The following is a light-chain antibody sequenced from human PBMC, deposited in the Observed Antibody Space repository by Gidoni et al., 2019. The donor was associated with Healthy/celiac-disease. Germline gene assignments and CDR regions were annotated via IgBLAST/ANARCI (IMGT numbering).Light chain of an antibody. Sequence: EIVLTQSPGTLSLSPGERATLSCRASQSVSSSYLAWYQQTPGQAPRLLIYGASSRATGIPDRFSGRGSGTDFTLTISRLEPEDFAVYYCQQYGSSLFTFGPGTKVDIK. J-gene: IGKJ3*01. CDR1: QSVSSSY. CDR3: QQYGSSLFT. V-gene: IGKV3-20*01. CDR2: GAS.